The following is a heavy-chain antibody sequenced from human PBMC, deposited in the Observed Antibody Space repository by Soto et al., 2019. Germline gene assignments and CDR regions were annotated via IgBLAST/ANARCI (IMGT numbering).Heavy chain of an antibody. Sequence: PSETLSLTCTVSGGSISSYYWSWIRQPPGKGLEWIGYIYYSGSTNYNPSLKSRVTISVDTSKNQFSLKLSSVTAADTAVYYCARGPPAGPPGSYRYTNFDYWGQGTLGTVSS. D-gene: IGHD3-16*02. CDR3: ARGPPAGPPGSYRYTNFDY. V-gene: IGHV4-59*01. CDR2: IYYSGST. CDR1: GGSISSYY. J-gene: IGHJ4*02.